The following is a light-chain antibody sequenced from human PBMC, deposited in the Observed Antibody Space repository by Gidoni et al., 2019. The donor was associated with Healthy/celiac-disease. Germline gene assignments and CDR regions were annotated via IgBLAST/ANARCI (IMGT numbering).Light chain of an antibody. J-gene: IGKJ3*01. CDR1: QSVSSY. Sequence: EIVLTQSPATLSLSPGERATLSCRASQSVSSYLAWYQQKPGQAPRLLIYDASNRATGIPARFSGSGSGTDFTLTISSLEPEDVAVYYCQQRSNWHFTFGPGTKVDIK. V-gene: IGKV3-11*01. CDR2: DAS. CDR3: QQRSNWHFT.